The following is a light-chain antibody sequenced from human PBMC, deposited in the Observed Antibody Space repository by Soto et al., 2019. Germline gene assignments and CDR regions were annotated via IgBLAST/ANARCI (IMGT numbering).Light chain of an antibody. V-gene: IGLV2-11*01. CDR2: DVD. Sequence: QSVLTQPRSVSGSPGQSVTLSCAGTSSDVGGYNFVSWYQQHPGKAPRLMIYDVDERPSGVPDRFSGSKSGTSASLAISGLRSEDEADYYCGGWDDSLSGPVFGGGTKLTVL. CDR1: SSDVGGYNF. J-gene: IGLJ2*01. CDR3: GGWDDSLSGPV.